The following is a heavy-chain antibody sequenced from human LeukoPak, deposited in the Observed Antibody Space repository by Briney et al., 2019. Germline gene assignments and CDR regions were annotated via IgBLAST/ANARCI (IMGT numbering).Heavy chain of an antibody. J-gene: IGHJ6*04. CDR2: ISYDGSNK. CDR1: GFTFSSYA. CDR3: AREYSGYDYGMDV. D-gene: IGHD1-26*01. V-gene: IGHV3-30*04. Sequence: GRSLRLSCAASGFTFSSYAMHWVRQAPGKGLEWVAVISYDGSNKYYADSAKGRFTISRDNSKNTLYLQMNSLRAEDTAVYYCAREYSGYDYGMDVWGKGTTVTVSS.